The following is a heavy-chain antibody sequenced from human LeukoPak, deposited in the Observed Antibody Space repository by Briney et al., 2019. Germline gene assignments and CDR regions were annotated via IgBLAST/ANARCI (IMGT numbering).Heavy chain of an antibody. CDR3: AKDYELSGGSCFDY. V-gene: IGHV3-30*18. Sequence: GGSLRLSCAASGFTFSSYGMHWVRQAPGKELEWVAVISYDGSNKYYADSVKGRFTISRDNSKNTLYLQMNSLRAEDTAVYYCAKDYELSGGSCFDYWGQGTLVTVSS. J-gene: IGHJ4*02. CDR1: GFTFSSYG. CDR2: ISYDGSNK. D-gene: IGHD2-15*01.